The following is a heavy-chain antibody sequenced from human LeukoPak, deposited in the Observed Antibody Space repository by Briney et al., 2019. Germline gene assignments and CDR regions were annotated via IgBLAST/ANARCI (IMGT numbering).Heavy chain of an antibody. Sequence: SETLSLTCTLSTGSIGRDYWSWIRQPPGKGLEWIGYVYYNGNTIYNPSLKSRVTISVDTSKNQFSLNVTSVTAADTAVYYCARTTSSGWSRFFDFWSQGSLVTVSS. CDR1: TGSIGRDY. J-gene: IGHJ4*02. CDR3: ARTTSSGWSRFFDF. V-gene: IGHV4-59*01. CDR2: VYYNGNT. D-gene: IGHD6-19*01.